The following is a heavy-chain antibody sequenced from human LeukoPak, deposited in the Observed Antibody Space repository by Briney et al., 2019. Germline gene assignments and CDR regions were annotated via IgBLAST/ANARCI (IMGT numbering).Heavy chain of an antibody. Sequence: SETLSLTCTVSGGSISSSSYYWGWIRQPPGRGLECIGSIYYTGATYYNPSLKSRVTMSVDTSENQFSLKLSSVTAADTAVYYCAKEERSMPAAGRGYWGQGTLVTVSS. J-gene: IGHJ4*02. CDR1: GGSISSSSYY. CDR2: IYYTGAT. CDR3: AKEERSMPAAGRGY. V-gene: IGHV4-39*02. D-gene: IGHD6-13*01.